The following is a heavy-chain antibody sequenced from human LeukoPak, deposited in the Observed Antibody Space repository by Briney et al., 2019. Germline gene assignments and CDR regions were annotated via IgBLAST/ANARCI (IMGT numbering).Heavy chain of an antibody. J-gene: IGHJ4*01. V-gene: IGHV3-74*01. CDR2: INSDGSRV. Sequence: GGSLRLSCAASGFTFRRYWMLWVRQAPAKGLVWVSRINSDGSRVKYADSVKGRITTSRDNAKNPLYPQMNSIRAGDTAAYYWSILSPGWGQGTLVTVSS. CDR3: SILSPG. CDR1: GFTFRRYW. D-gene: IGHD2/OR15-2a*01.